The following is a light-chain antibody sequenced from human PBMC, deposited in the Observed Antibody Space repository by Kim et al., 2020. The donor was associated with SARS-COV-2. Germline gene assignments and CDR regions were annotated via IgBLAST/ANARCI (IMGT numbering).Light chain of an antibody. Sequence: VSPGERVTRSCRASESASINLAWYQQKPGQAPRLLISAASSRAPGIPGRFSGSGSGTEFTLTITSLQSEDFAVYYCQQYDSWPRTFGQGTKVDIK. V-gene: IGKV3-15*01. J-gene: IGKJ1*01. CDR1: ESASIN. CDR2: AAS. CDR3: QQYDSWPRT.